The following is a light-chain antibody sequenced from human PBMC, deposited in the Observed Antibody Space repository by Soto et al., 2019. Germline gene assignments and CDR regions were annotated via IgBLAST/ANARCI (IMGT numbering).Light chain of an antibody. Sequence: EVVLTQSPATLSLSPGERATLSCRASENVRTFVDWYQQKPGQAPRLLIYGASNRATGIPARFSGSGSGTEFTLIISSLQSEDFAVYYCQQYGIWPLTFGGGTKVDIK. CDR1: ENVRTF. CDR2: GAS. CDR3: QQYGIWPLT. V-gene: IGKV3-11*01. J-gene: IGKJ4*01.